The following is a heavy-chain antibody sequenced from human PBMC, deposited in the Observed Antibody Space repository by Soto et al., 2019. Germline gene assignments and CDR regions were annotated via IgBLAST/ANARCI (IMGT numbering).Heavy chain of an antibody. Sequence: QLQLQESGSGLVKPSQTLSLTCAVSGGSISSGGYSWSWIRQPPGKGLEWIGYIYHSGSTYYNPSLKSRVTISVDRSKHQFALKLSSVTAADTAVYYCARGVCSGGSCYSGAFDIWGQGTMVTVSS. CDR3: ARGVCSGGSCYSGAFDI. CDR2: IYHSGST. CDR1: GGSISSGGYS. D-gene: IGHD2-15*01. V-gene: IGHV4-30-2*01. J-gene: IGHJ3*02.